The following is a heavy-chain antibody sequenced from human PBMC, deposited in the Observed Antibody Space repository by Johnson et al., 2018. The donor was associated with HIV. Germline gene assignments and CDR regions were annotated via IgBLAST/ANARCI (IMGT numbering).Heavy chain of an antibody. V-gene: IGHV3-13*01. Sequence: VQLVESGGGLVQPGGSLRLSCAASGFTFDDYGMSWVRQAPGKGLEWVSVIYSGGSTYYPGSVKGRFTISRENAKNSLYLQMNSLRAGDTAVYYCARGSEDAFDIWGQGTMVTVSS. CDR3: ARGSEDAFDI. J-gene: IGHJ3*02. D-gene: IGHD1-26*01. CDR1: GFTFDDYG. CDR2: IYSGGST.